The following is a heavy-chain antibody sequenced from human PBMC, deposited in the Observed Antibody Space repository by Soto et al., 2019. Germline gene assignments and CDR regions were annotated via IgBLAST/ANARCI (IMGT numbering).Heavy chain of an antibody. D-gene: IGHD3-16*02. CDR1: GFSLSTSGVG. Sequence: QITLKESGPPLVKPTQTLTLTCTFSGFSLSTSGVGVGWIRQPPGKALEWLALIYWDDDKRYSPSLKSRLTITKDXXKXQXXLTMTNMDPVDTATYYCAHKTMITFGGVIVTAFDIWGQGTMVTVSS. J-gene: IGHJ3*02. CDR3: AHKTMITFGGVIVTAFDI. V-gene: IGHV2-5*02. CDR2: IYWDDDK.